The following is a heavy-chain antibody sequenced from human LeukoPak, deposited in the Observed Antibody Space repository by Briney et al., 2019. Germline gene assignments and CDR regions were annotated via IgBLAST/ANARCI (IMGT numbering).Heavy chain of an antibody. Sequence: GGSLRLSCAASGSTFSSYAMSWVRQAPGKGLEWVSAISGSGGSTYYADSVKGRFTISRDNSKNTLYLQMNSLRAEDTAVYYCAKSYSSGYYYYFDYWGQGTLVTVSS. D-gene: IGHD3-22*01. CDR1: GSTFSSYA. CDR3: AKSYSSGYYYYFDY. CDR2: ISGSGGST. V-gene: IGHV3-23*01. J-gene: IGHJ4*02.